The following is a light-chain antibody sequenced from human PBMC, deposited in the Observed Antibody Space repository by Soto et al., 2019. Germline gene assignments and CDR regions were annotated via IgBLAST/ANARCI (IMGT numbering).Light chain of an antibody. Sequence: QSVLTQSPSTSGTPGQRVTISCSGNTANIGKNYVYWYQQIPGTAPKLLIYSDNQRPSWVPDRFSVSKSDTSASLAISGLRSEDEAVYYCAAWDDRMSGRVFGGGTKLTVL. CDR1: TANIGKNY. CDR2: SDN. CDR3: AAWDDRMSGRV. V-gene: IGLV1-47*02. J-gene: IGLJ3*02.